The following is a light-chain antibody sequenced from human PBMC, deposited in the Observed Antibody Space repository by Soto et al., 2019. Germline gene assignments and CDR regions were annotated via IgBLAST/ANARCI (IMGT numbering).Light chain of an antibody. Sequence: DIQMTQSPSTLSASVGVRVTITCRASQSISSWLAWYQQKPGKAPKLLIYDASSLESGVPSRFSGSGSGTEFTLTISSLQPDDFATYYCQQYNSYPWTFGQGNKVEI. CDR2: DAS. V-gene: IGKV1-5*01. CDR3: QQYNSYPWT. CDR1: QSISSW. J-gene: IGKJ1*01.